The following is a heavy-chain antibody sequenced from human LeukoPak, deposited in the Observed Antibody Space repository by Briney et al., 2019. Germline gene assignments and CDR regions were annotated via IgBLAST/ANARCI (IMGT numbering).Heavy chain of an antibody. D-gene: IGHD6-13*01. Sequence: PGGSLRLSCAGSGFTVSRSYMSWVRQVPEKGLEWVSGISGSGGTTNHADSVKGQFTISRDNSKNTLYLQMNSLRAEDTAVYYCAKDLHSNNWPIDYWGQGTLVTVSS. CDR3: AKDLHSNNWPIDY. V-gene: IGHV3-23*01. CDR2: ISGSGGTT. CDR1: GFTVSRSY. J-gene: IGHJ4*02.